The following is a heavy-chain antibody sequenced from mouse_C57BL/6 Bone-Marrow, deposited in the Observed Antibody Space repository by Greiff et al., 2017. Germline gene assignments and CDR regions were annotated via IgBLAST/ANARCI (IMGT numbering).Heavy chain of an antibody. Sequence: QVQLKQPGAELVKPGASVKLSCKASGYTFTSYWMHWVKQRPGQGLEWIGMIHPNSGSTNYNEKFKSKATLTVDKSSSTAYMQLSSLTSEDSAVYYCARTLSYYLAWFAYWGQGTLVTVSA. D-gene: IGHD2-12*01. CDR3: ARTLSYYLAWFAY. V-gene: IGHV1-64*01. CDR2: IHPNSGST. CDR1: GYTFTSYW. J-gene: IGHJ3*01.